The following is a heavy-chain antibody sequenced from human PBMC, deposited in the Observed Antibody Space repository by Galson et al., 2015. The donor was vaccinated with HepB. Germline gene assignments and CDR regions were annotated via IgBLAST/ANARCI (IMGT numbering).Heavy chain of an antibody. CDR2: INPSSYYI. CDR1: GFPFNNHS. CDR3: ARGETVGPTTGFDY. Sequence: SLRLSCAASGFPFNNHSMNWVRQPPGKGLEWVASINPSSYYIFYADSVEGRFTISRDNAKNSLHLQMNSLRADDTAVYYCARGETVGPTTGFDYWGQGTLVTVSS. J-gene: IGHJ4*02. V-gene: IGHV3-21*01. D-gene: IGHD1-26*01.